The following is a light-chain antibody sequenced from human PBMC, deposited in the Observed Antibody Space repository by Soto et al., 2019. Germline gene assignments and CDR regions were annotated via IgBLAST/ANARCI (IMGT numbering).Light chain of an antibody. CDR2: GAS. CDR3: QQYNNWPPRT. J-gene: IGKJ1*01. Sequence: EIVMTQSPATLSVSPGERATLSCRASQSVSSNLAWYQQKPGQAPRLLIYGASTRATGVPARFSGGGSGTEFTLTISSLQSEDLAVYYCQQYNNWPPRTFGQGTKVDIK. V-gene: IGKV3-15*01. CDR1: QSVSSN.